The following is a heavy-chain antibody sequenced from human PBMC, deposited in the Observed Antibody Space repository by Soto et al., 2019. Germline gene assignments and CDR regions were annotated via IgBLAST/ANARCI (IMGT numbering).Heavy chain of an antibody. J-gene: IGHJ6*01. CDR2: VSHEGRKT. V-gene: IGHV3-30*03. Sequence: QVQLVESGGGEAQPGTTLRLTCIASGFVCSNNGLQWDRQAPGKRLVLVELVSHEGRKTFYADSVHGKLTIYRDNSKNNVYLNTNNLRREATPVHRCAMDLRPGTSVATVDAMVLWGERTPGTASA. D-gene: IGHD3-10*01. CDR1: GFVCSNNG. CDR3: AMDLRPGTSVATVDAMVL.